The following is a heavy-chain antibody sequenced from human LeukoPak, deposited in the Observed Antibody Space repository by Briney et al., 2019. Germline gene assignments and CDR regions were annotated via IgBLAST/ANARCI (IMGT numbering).Heavy chain of an antibody. J-gene: IGHJ4*02. CDR1: GFTFSDYY. CDR3: AYSDHFDT. Sequence: PGGSLRLSCAASGFTFSDYYMSWIRQAPGKGLVWVSRGDGDGSHSTYADSVKGRFTISRDNAKNTLYLQMNRLTGEDTAVYYCAYSDHFDTWGQGTLVTVSS. D-gene: IGHD4-17*01. V-gene: IGHV3-74*03. CDR2: GDGDGSHS.